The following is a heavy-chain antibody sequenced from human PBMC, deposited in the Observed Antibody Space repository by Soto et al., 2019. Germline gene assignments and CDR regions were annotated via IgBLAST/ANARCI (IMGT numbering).Heavy chain of an antibody. J-gene: IGHJ4*02. CDR1: GYTFTSYY. CDR2: INPSGGST. D-gene: IGHD4-17*01. V-gene: IGHV1-46*03. Sequence: ASEKVSCKASGYTFTSYYMLWVRQAPGQGLEWMGIINPSGGSTSYAQKFQGRVTMTRDTSTSTVYMELSSLRSEDTAVYYCASDRLPAYGKKYYFDYWGQGTLVTVSS. CDR3: ASDRLPAYGKKYYFDY.